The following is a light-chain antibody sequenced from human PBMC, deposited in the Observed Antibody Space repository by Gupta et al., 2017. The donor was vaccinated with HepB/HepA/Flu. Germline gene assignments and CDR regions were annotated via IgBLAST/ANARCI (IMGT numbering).Light chain of an antibody. J-gene: IGKJ1*01. CDR1: QSVSSSY. Sequence: EIVLTQSPGTLSLSPGERATLSCSASQSVSSSYLAWCQQKPGQAPRLLIYGAASRATGIGVRFSGSGSGTGFALTLSRLEPEDFAVVYCQQFGSSPAWTFGQGTKVEIK. V-gene: IGKV3-20*01. CDR3: QQFGSSPAWT. CDR2: GAA.